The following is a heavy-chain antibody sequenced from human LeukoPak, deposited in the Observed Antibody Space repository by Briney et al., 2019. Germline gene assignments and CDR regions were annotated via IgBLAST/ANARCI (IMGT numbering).Heavy chain of an antibody. J-gene: IGHJ4*02. V-gene: IGHV1-2*06. CDR2: INPNSGGT. CDR1: GYTFTVYY. CDR3: AADLPYDSGFDY. D-gene: IGHD3-22*01. Sequence: ASVNVSCKASGYTFTVYYMHWVRQAPGQGLEWMGRINPNSGGTNYAQKFQERVTITRDMSTSTAYMELSSLRSEDTAVYYCAADLPYDSGFDYWGQGTLVTVSS.